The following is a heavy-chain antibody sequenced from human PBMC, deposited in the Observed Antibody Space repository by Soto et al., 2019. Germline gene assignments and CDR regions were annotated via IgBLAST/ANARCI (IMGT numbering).Heavy chain of an antibody. D-gene: IGHD5-18*01. V-gene: IGHV3-30*18. CDR3: AKGSTAMTYFDY. J-gene: IGHJ4*02. CDR2: ISYDGSNK. CDR1: GFTFSSYG. Sequence: QVQLVESGGGVVQPGRSLRLSCAASGFTFSSYGMHWVRQAPGKGLEWVAVISYDGSNKYYADSVKGRFTISRDISKNTLYLQMNSLTAEDTAVYYCAKGSTAMTYFDYWGQGTLVTVSS.